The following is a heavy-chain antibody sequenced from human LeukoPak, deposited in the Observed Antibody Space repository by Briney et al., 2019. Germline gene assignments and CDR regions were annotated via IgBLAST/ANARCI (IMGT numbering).Heavy chain of an antibody. J-gene: IGHJ5*02. CDR2: MYSSGTT. V-gene: IGHV4-61*02. D-gene: IGHD4-17*01. Sequence: SETLSLTCTVSGGSISSGSYSWNWIRQPAGKGLEWIGRMYSSGTTNYNPSLKSRVTISVDTSKNQFSLKLSSVTASDTAVYYCATSPVTTWWFDPWGQGTLVTVSS. CDR3: ATSPVTTWWFDP. CDR1: GGSISSGSYS.